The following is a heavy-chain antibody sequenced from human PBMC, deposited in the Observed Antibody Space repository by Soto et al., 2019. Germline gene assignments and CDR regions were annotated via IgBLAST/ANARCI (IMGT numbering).Heavy chain of an antibody. V-gene: IGHV4-59*01. CDR3: ASYGSGSYGYYYYYMDV. J-gene: IGHJ6*03. CDR2: IYYSGRT. D-gene: IGHD3-10*01. CDR1: GGSISSYY. Sequence: SETLSLTCTVSGGSISSYYWSWIRQPPGKGQEWIGYIYYSGRTNYNPTLKSRVTISVDTSKNKFSLKLSSVTAADTAVYYCASYGSGSYGYYYYYMDVWGKGTTVTVSS.